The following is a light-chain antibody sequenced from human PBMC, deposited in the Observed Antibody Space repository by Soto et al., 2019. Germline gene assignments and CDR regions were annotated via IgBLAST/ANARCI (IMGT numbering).Light chain of an antibody. CDR2: EVR. CDR1: NTDVGGYNY. CDR3: TSYTPTGALV. Sequence: QSVLTQPASVSGSPGQSITVSCTGTNTDVGGYNYVSWYQHRPGKAPRLMIYEVRNRLSGVSNRFSGSKSGNTASLTISGLQSEDEADYYCTSYTPTGALVFGSGTKVNVL. V-gene: IGLV2-14*01. J-gene: IGLJ6*01.